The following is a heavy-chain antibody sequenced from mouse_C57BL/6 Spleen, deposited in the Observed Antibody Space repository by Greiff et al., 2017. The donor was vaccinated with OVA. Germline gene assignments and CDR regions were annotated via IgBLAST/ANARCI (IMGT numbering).Heavy chain of an antibody. V-gene: IGHV1-50*01. CDR3: ARRSVVYFDY. CDR2: IDPSDSYT. CDR1: GYTFTSYW. J-gene: IGHJ2*01. D-gene: IGHD1-3*01. Sequence: QVQLQQPGAELVKPGASVKLSCKASGYTFTSYWMQWVKQRPGQGLEWIGEIDPSDSYTNYNQKFKGKATLTVDTSSSTAYMQLSSLTSEDSAVYYCARRSVVYFDYWGQGTTLTVSS.